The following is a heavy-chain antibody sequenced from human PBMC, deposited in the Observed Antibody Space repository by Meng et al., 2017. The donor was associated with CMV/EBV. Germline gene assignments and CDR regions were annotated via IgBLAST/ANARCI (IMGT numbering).Heavy chain of an antibody. Sequence: GGSLRPSFAASGFTFSSYAMSWSGQAPGKGLEWVSVIYCGGSSTYYADSVKGRFTISRDNSKNTLYLQMNSLRAEDTAVYYCAKFYAAGLWCYYGMDVWGQGTTVTVSS. V-gene: IGHV3-23*03. CDR3: AKFYAAGLWCYYGMDV. CDR2: IYCGGSST. D-gene: IGHD6-13*01. J-gene: IGHJ6*02. CDR1: GFTFSSYA.